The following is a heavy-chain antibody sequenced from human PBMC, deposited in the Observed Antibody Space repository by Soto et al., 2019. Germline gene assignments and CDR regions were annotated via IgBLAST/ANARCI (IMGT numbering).Heavy chain of an antibody. CDR2: INPNSGGT. V-gene: IGHV1-2*04. CDR1: GYTFTGYY. CDR3: ARGRVADYGDYNLYFDY. D-gene: IGHD4-17*01. J-gene: IGHJ4*02. Sequence: ASVTVSCQASGYTFTGYYMHWVRQALGQGLEWMGWINPNSGGTNYAQKFQGWVTMTRDTSISTAYMELSRLRSDDTAVYYCARGRVADYGDYNLYFDYWGQGTLVTVSS.